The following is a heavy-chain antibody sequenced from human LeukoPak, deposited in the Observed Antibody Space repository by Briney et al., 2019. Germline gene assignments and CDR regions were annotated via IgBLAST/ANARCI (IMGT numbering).Heavy chain of an antibody. CDR1: GFTFSSYG. J-gene: IGHJ4*02. V-gene: IGHV3-30*18. Sequence: GGSLRLSCAASGFTFSSYGMHWVRQAPGKGLEWVAVISYDGSNKYYADSVKGRFTISGDNSKNTLYLQMNSLRAEDTAVYYCANGIQDSSVRPTPAFDYWGQGTLVTVSS. CDR3: ANGIQDSSVRPTPAFDY. CDR2: ISYDGSNK. D-gene: IGHD6-19*01.